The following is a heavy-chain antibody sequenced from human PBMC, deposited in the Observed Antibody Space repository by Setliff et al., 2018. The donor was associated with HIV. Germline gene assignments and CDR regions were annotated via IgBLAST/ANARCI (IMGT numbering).Heavy chain of an antibody. CDR2: ISVYNGHT. V-gene: IGHV1-18*01. CDR1: GYTFTSYG. J-gene: IGHJ6*03. Sequence: ASVKVSCKASGYTFTSYGISWVRQAPGQGLEWMGWISVYNGHTNYAQKFQDRVTMTTDTSTNTAYMELSSLGSDDTAVYYCARVPVSNYYYYMDVWGKGTMVTVSS. CDR3: ARVPVSNYYYYMDV.